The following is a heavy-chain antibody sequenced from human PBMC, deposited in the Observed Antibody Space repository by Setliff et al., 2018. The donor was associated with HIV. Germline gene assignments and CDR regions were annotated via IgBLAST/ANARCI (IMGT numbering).Heavy chain of an antibody. Sequence: PGGSLRLSCAASGFTFSSYSMNWVRQTPGKGLEWFGEINHSGSTNYNPSLKSRVTISVDTSKNQFSLKLSSATAADTAVYYCARSRLHYYDSSGYYPSYFDYWGQGTLVTVSS. CDR3: ARSRLHYYDSSGYYPSYFDY. V-gene: IGHV4-34*01. CDR1: GFTFSSYS. CDR2: INHSGST. D-gene: IGHD3-22*01. J-gene: IGHJ4*02.